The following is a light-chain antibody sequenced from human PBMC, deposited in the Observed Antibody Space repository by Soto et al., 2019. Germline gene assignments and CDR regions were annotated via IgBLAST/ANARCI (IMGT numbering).Light chain of an antibody. CDR2: ANS. V-gene: IGLV1-40*01. CDR1: SSNLAAGYD. J-gene: IGLJ1*01. CDR3: QSYDSSLSAYV. Sequence: QSVLTQPPSVSGAPGQRVTISFSGGSSNLAAGYDVHWYQQLPGAAPKLLIYANSNRPSGVPDRFSGSKSGTSASLAITGLQAEDEADYYCQSYDSSLSAYVFGAGTKVTVL.